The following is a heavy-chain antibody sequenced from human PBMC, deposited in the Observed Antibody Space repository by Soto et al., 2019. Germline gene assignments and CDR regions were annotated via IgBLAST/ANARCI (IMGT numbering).Heavy chain of an antibody. Sequence: PSETLSLTCTVSGGSISSYYWSWIRQPPGKGLEWIGYIYYSGSTYYNPSLKSRVTISVDTSKNQFSLKLSSVTAADTAVYYCARGAYCGGDCSDAFDIWGQGTMVTVSS. D-gene: IGHD2-21*02. V-gene: IGHV4-59*08. CDR3: ARGAYCGGDCSDAFDI. J-gene: IGHJ3*02. CDR2: IYYSGST. CDR1: GGSISSYY.